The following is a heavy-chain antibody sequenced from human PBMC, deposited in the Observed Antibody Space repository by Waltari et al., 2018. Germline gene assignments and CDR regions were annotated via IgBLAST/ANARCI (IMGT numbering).Heavy chain of an antibody. Sequence: QVQLVQSGAEVKKPGASVKVSCKASGYTFTSYYMHWVRQAPGQGLEWMGIINPSGGSTSYAQKFQGRVTMTRDTSTSTVYMELSSLRSEDTAVYYCARDGPTPNTFAGTDYWGQGTLVTVSS. CDR2: INPSGGST. V-gene: IGHV1-46*01. J-gene: IGHJ4*02. CDR3: ARDGPTPNTFAGTDY. D-gene: IGHD3-16*01. CDR1: GYTFTSYY.